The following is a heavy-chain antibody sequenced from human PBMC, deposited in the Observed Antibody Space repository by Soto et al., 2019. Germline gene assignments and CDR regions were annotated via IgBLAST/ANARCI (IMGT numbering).Heavy chain of an antibody. CDR2: ISGSGGST. V-gene: IGHV3-23*01. CDR1: GFTFNSY. CDR3: APQGARGLYYFAY. D-gene: IGHD1-26*01. Sequence: EVQLLESGGGLVQPGGSLRLSCAASGFTFNSYMSWVRQAPGKGLEWVSGISGSGGSTNYADSVKGRFTISRDNSKNTLYLQMNNLRAEDTAVYYCAPQGARGLYYFAYWGQGTLVTVSS. J-gene: IGHJ4*02.